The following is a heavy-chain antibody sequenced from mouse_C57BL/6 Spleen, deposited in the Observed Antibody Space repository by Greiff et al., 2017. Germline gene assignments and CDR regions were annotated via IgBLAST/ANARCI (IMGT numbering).Heavy chain of an antibody. CDR2: IWSGGST. Sequence: QVHVKQSGPGLVQPSQSLSITCTVSGFSLTSYGVHWVRQSPGKGLEWLGVIWSGGSTDYNAAFISRLSISKDNSKSQVFFKMNSLQADDTAIYYCARGEFDYDEGFAYWGQGTLVTVSA. V-gene: IGHV2-2*01. J-gene: IGHJ3*01. CDR3: ARGEFDYDEGFAY. CDR1: GFSLTSYG. D-gene: IGHD2-4*01.